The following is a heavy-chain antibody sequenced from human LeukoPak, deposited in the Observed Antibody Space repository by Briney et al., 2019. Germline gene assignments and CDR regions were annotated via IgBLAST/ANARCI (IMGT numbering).Heavy chain of an antibody. CDR3: ARHGHTFGGVIVKFDP. Sequence: SETLSLTCTVSGGSISSSSYYWGWIRQPPGKGLERIGSIYYSGSTYYNPSLKSRVTISVDTSKNQFSLKLSSVTAADTAVYYCARHGHTFGGVIVKFDPWGQGTLVTVSS. CDR1: GGSISSSSYY. D-gene: IGHD3-16*02. J-gene: IGHJ5*02. V-gene: IGHV4-39*01. CDR2: IYYSGST.